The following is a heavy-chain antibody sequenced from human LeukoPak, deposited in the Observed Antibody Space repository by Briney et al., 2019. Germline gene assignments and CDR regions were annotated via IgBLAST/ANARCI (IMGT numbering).Heavy chain of an antibody. J-gene: IGHJ6*03. CDR1: GYTFTSYG. V-gene: IGHV1-46*01. CDR3: ATDSNAGGIAVADYYYYMDV. Sequence: ASVKVSCKASGYTFTSYGISWVRQAPGRGLEWMGIINPSVGSTSYAQKFQGRVTMTEDTSTDTAYMELSSLRSEDTAVYYCATDSNAGGIAVADYYYYMDVWGKGTTVTVSS. D-gene: IGHD6-19*01. CDR2: INPSVGST.